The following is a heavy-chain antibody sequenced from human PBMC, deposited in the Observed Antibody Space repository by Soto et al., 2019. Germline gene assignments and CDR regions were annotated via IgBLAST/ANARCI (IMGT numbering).Heavy chain of an antibody. Sequence: QVQLVQSGAEVKKPGASVKVSCKASGYTFTSYGISWVRQAPGQGLEWMGWISAYNGNTNYAQKLQGRVTITTDTPTSKAYIELRSLRSDDTAVYYCARRPVREQLVRGWFDPWGKGTLVTVSS. CDR3: ARRPVREQLVRGWFDP. D-gene: IGHD6-13*01. CDR1: GYTFTSYG. V-gene: IGHV1-18*01. J-gene: IGHJ5*02. CDR2: ISAYNGNT.